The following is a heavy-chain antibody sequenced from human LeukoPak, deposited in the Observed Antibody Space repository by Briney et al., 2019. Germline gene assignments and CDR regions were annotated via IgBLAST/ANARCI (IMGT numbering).Heavy chain of an antibody. D-gene: IGHD5-24*01. Sequence: GRSLRLSCAASGFTFSSYAMHWVRQAPGKGLEWVAVISYDGSNKYYADSVKGRFTISRDNSKNTLYLQMNSLRAEDTAVYYCASQDGYNSNLDYWGQGTLVTVSS. V-gene: IGHV3-30-3*01. CDR1: GFTFSSYA. CDR2: ISYDGSNK. CDR3: ASQDGYNSNLDY. J-gene: IGHJ4*02.